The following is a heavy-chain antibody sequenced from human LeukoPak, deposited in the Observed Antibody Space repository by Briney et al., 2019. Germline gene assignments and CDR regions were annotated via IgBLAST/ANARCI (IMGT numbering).Heavy chain of an antibody. CDR2: GSTFNGHR. V-gene: IGHV1-18*01. CDR3: ARDAVGARAFDV. D-gene: IGHD1-26*01. J-gene: IGHJ3*01. Sequence: ASVKVSCKASGYTFTDYGIHWVRQAPGQGLEWMSWGSTFNGHRLYGQRFQGRVTMTTDPSTNTVYMELTSLTSDDTALYYCARDAVGARAFDVWGQGTMVTVSS. CDR1: GYTFTDYG.